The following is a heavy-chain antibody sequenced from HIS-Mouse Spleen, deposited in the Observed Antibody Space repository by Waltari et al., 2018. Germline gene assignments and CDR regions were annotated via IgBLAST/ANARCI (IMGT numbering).Heavy chain of an antibody. CDR2: IYYSGST. D-gene: IGHD6-13*01. CDR3: AREIPYSSSWYDWYFDL. CDR1: GCSTSRSSYY. V-gene: IGHV4-39*07. Sequence: QLQLQESGPGLVKPSETLSLTCPVSGCSTSRSSYYWVWSRQPPGKGLEWIGSIYYSGSTYYNPSLKSRVTISVDTSKNQFSLKLSSVTAADTAVYYCAREIPYSSSWYDWYFDLWGRGTLVTVSS. J-gene: IGHJ2*01.